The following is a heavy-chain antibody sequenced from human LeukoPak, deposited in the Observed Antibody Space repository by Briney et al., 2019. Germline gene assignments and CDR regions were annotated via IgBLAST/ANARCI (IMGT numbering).Heavy chain of an antibody. V-gene: IGHV3-48*03. CDR2: ISSSGSTK. CDR1: GFNFDDYA. Sequence: GGSLRLSCAASGFNFDDYAMNWVRQAPGKGLEWVSYISSSGSTKYYADSVKGRFTISRDNAKNSLYLQMNSLRAEDTAVYYCARSPSTIVRGNRYFDYWGQGTLVTVSS. CDR3: ARSPSTIVRGNRYFDY. D-gene: IGHD3-10*01. J-gene: IGHJ4*02.